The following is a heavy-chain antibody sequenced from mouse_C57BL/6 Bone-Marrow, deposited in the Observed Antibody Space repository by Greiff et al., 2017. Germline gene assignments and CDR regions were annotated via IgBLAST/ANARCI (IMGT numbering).Heavy chain of an antibody. Sequence: VQLQQSGAELVRPGASVTLSCKASGYTFTDYEMHWVKQTPVHGLEWIGAIDPETGGTAYNQKFKGQAILTADKSSSTAYMELRSLTSEDSAFYSGTRSGDNGRGYFDVGGTGPTVTVS. J-gene: IGHJ1*03. CDR2: IDPETGGT. CDR1: GYTFTDYE. CDR3: TRSGDNGRGYFDV. D-gene: IGHD1-1*01. V-gene: IGHV1-15*01.